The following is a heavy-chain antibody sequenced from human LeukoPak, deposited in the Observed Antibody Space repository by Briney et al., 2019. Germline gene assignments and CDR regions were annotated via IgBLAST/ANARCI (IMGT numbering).Heavy chain of an antibody. J-gene: IGHJ6*03. Sequence: GGSLRLSCAASGFTFSSYAMSWVRQAPGKGLEWVSAISGRAGTTHYADSVKGRFTISRDNSKNSLYLQMNSLRAEDTAVYYCARVYYYYMDVWGKGTTVTVSS. V-gene: IGHV3-23*01. CDR2: ISGRAGTT. CDR1: GFTFSSYA. CDR3: ARVYYYYMDV.